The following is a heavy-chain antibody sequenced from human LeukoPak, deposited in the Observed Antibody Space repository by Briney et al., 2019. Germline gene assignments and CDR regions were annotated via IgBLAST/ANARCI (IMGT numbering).Heavy chain of an antibody. Sequence: GASVKVSCKASGYTFTSYGISWVRQAPGQGLEWMGWISAYNGNTNYAQKLQGRVTMTTDTSTSTAYMELRSLRSDDTAVYYCARDRTDPIFGVVTPGRNWFDPWAQGTLVTVSS. CDR2: ISAYNGNT. CDR3: ARDRTDPIFGVVTPGRNWFDP. J-gene: IGHJ5*02. D-gene: IGHD3-3*01. CDR1: GYTFTSYG. V-gene: IGHV1-18*01.